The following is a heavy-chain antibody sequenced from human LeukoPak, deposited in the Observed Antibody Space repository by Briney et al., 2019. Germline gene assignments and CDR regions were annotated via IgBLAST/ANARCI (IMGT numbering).Heavy chain of an antibody. CDR3: AREEDCGTARCSNDH. D-gene: IGHD1-1*01. Sequence: GGSVKVSCKASGYTFTAYEMHWVRQAPGQGLEYVGWINPKNGGTNSAQNFQGRVTMTWDTSVSTVYMELSRLRSDDTAVYYCAREEDCGTARCSNDHWGQGTLVTVSS. J-gene: IGHJ4*02. V-gene: IGHV1-2*02. CDR1: GYTFTAYE. CDR2: INPKNGGT.